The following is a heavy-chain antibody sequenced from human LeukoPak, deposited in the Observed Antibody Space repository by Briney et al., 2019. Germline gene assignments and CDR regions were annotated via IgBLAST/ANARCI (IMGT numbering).Heavy chain of an antibody. CDR1: GGSVSRGSYY. CDR2: IYTSGST. V-gene: IGHV4-61*02. CDR3: AREGRYCSGGSCPIDY. J-gene: IGHJ4*02. Sequence: SQTLSLTCTVSGGSVSRGSYYWSWIRQPAGKGLEWIGRIYTSGSTNYNPSLKSRVTISVDTSKNQFSLKLSSVTAADTAVYYCAREGRYCSGGSCPIDYWGQGTLVTVSS. D-gene: IGHD2-15*01.